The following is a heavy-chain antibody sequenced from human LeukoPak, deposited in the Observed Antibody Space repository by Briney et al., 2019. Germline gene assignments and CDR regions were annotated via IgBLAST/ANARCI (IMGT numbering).Heavy chain of an antibody. J-gene: IGHJ4*02. CDR2: IRSSSET. CDR3: ARDRGWLQMMD. CDR1: GFTFSQYS. V-gene: IGHV3-48*01. Sequence: GGSLRLSCAASGFTFSQYSMNWVRQAPGKGLEWVSHIRSSSETFYADSVKGRFAISRDDSRNTLYLQMSSLRAEDTAVYYCARDRGWLQMMDWGQGTLVTVSS. D-gene: IGHD5-24*01.